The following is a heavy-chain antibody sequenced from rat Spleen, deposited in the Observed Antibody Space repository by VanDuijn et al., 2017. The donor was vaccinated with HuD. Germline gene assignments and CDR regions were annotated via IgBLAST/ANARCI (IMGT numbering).Heavy chain of an antibody. CDR1: GFNFNDYW. CDR3: ARLAGTTVVDYYFDY. CDR2: INEDSSTI. Sequence: EVKLVESGGGLVQPGRSLRLSCAASGFNFNDYWMGWVRQAPGKGLEWIGAINEDSSTINYSPSLKDRFTISIDSAQNTLYLQMSKLGSEDTAIHYCARLAGTTVVDYYFDYWGKESWSQSPQ. V-gene: IGHV4-2*01. J-gene: IGHJ2*01. D-gene: IGHD1-1*01.